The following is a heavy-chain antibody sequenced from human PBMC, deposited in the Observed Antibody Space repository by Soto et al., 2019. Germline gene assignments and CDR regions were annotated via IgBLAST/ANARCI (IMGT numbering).Heavy chain of an antibody. CDR2: IYYSGST. D-gene: IGHD6-19*01. CDR1: GGSISSYY. CDR3: ARDKVNIGVDGIHYFYGMDV. Sequence: QVQLQESGPGLVKPSETLSLTCTVSGGSISSYYWSWIRQPPGKVLEWIGYIYYSGSTKYNPSLKSRVTIPVDTHKNQFSLELSSVTAADTAVYYCARDKVNIGVDGIHYFYGMDVWGQGTTVTVSS. V-gene: IGHV4-59*01. J-gene: IGHJ6*02.